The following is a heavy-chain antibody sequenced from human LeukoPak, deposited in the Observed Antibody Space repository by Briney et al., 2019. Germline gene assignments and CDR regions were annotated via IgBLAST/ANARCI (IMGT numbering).Heavy chain of an antibody. CDR1: GFTFISYG. D-gene: IGHD6-13*01. CDR3: AKVVQYTAATGTGLDY. Sequence: GGSLRLSCAASGFTFISYGMHWVRQAPGKGLDWVAVIWYDGSYKYYADSVQGRFTISRDNSKNTLYLQMNSLRAEDTAVYYCAKVVQYTAATGTGLDYWGQGTLVTVSS. CDR2: IWYDGSYK. J-gene: IGHJ4*02. V-gene: IGHV3-33*06.